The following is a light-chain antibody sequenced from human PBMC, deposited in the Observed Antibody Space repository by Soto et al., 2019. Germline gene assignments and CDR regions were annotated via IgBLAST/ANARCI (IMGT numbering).Light chain of an antibody. CDR2: KIS. V-gene: IGKV2-24*01. CDR3: VVAARYPQT. J-gene: IGKJ5*01. Sequence: ILITQSKISSPVSLGQPASISCKSSQSLVHSDGKPYLSWIHQRRGQSTRLIIYKISNRFSGVQDRFSGSGEGIEFTLKISIVEPEDVRIYYCVVAARYPQTFGQGTRLE. CDR1: QSLVHSDGKPY.